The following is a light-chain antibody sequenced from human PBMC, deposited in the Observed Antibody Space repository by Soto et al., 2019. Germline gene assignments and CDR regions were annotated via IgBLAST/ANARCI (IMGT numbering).Light chain of an antibody. V-gene: IGLV4-69*01. J-gene: IGLJ3*02. CDR1: SGLSSYA. Sequence: QLVLTQSPSASASLGASVKLTCTLSSGLSSYAIAWHQQQPEKGPRFLMKINSDGSHSKGDGIPDRFSGSSSGAERYLTISSLQSEDEADYHCQTWATGIQGVFGGGTKLTVL. CDR3: QTWATGIQGV. CDR2: INSDGSH.